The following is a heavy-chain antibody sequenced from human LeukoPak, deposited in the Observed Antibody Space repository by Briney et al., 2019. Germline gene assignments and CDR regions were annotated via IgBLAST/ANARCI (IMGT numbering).Heavy chain of an antibody. Sequence: ASVKVSCKASGFTFSSYGISWVGQAPGKGLEWMGGFDPEDGETIYAQKFQGRVTMTEDTSTDTAYMELSSLRPEDTAVYYCATDLYAVATDLESPHFDYWGQGTLVTVSS. CDR1: GFTFSSYG. V-gene: IGHV1-24*01. D-gene: IGHD5-12*01. CDR2: FDPEDGET. CDR3: ATDLYAVATDLESPHFDY. J-gene: IGHJ4*02.